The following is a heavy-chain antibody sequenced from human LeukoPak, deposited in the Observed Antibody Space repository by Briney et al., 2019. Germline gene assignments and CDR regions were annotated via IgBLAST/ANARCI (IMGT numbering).Heavy chain of an antibody. J-gene: IGHJ4*02. V-gene: IGHV3-23*01. Sequence: PGGSLRLSCAASGFTFSSCGMHWVRQAPGKGLEWVSAISGSGGSGTSTNYADSVKGRFTISRDNSRNTLYLQMNSLRADDTALYYCARRSGGWLFDCWGQGTLVTVSS. D-gene: IGHD6-19*01. CDR3: ARRSGGWLFDC. CDR2: ISGSGGSGTST. CDR1: GFTFSSCG.